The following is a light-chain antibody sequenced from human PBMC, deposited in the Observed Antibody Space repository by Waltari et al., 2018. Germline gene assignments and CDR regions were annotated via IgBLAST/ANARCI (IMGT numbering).Light chain of an antibody. CDR1: RTVLYSSNNNNY. V-gene: IGKV4-1*01. CDR2: WAS. CDR3: QQYYSTLPT. Sequence: DIVMTQSPDSLTAALGERATINCKSSRTVLYSSNNNNYLAWYQLKPGQPPKLLIYWASTRESGVPDRFSGSGSGTDFTLTIRSLQAEDVAVYYCQQYYSTLPTFGPGTKVDIK. J-gene: IGKJ3*01.